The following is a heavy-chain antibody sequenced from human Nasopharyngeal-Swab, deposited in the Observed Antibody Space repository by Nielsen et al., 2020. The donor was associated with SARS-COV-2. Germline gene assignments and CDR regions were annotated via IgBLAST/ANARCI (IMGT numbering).Heavy chain of an antibody. D-gene: IGHD1-26*01. Sequence: ASVKVSCKVSGYTLTELSMHWVRQAPAKGLEWMGGFDPEDGETIYAQKFQGRVTMTEDTSTDTAYMELSSLRSEDKAVYYCATGAPLGPELLDPYYYGMDVWGQGTTVTVSS. CDR3: ATGAPLGPELLDPYYYGMDV. CDR2: FDPEDGET. V-gene: IGHV1-24*01. J-gene: IGHJ6*02. CDR1: GYTLTELS.